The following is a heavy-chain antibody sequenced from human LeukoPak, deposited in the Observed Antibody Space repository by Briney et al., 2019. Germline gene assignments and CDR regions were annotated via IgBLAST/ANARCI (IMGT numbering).Heavy chain of an antibody. Sequence: SQTLSLTCTVSGGSISGYYWSWIRQPPGKGLEWIGEINHSGSTNYNPSLKSRVTISVDTSKNQFSLKLSSVTAADTAVYYCARRTGYSSGWYRSWGQGTLVTVSS. CDR2: INHSGST. V-gene: IGHV4-34*01. J-gene: IGHJ5*02. CDR1: GGSISGYY. D-gene: IGHD6-19*01. CDR3: ARRTGYSSGWYRS.